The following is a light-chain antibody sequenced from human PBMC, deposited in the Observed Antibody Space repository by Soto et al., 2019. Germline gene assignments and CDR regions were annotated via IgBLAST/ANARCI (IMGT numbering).Light chain of an antibody. CDR3: SSYTSTGTPV. V-gene: IGLV2-14*01. J-gene: IGLJ1*01. CDR2: EVT. Sequence: QSVLTQPASVSGSLGQSITMSCTGTSTDVGGYKFVSWYQQHPDKAPKLLIYEVTNRPSGVSNRFSGSKSGNTASLTISGLQAEDEADYYCSSYTSTGTPVFGTGTKVTVL. CDR1: STDVGGYKF.